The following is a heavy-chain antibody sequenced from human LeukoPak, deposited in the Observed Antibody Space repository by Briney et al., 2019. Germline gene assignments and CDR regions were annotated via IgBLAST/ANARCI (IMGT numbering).Heavy chain of an antibody. D-gene: IGHD2-2*01. J-gene: IGHJ4*02. CDR1: GFTFSSYS. Sequence: GGSLRLSCAASGFTFSSYSMNWVRQAPGKGLEWVSYISSSSSTIYYADSVKGRFTISRDNAKNSLYLQMNSLRAEDTAVNYCARDLCSSTSCYPDYWGQGTLVTVSS. CDR3: ARDLCSSTSCYPDY. CDR2: ISSSSSTI. V-gene: IGHV3-48*01.